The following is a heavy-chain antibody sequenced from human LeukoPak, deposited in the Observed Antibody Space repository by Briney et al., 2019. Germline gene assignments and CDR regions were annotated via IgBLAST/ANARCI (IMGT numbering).Heavy chain of an antibody. CDR2: IKQDGSEK. CDR3: AKSGDLFDY. CDR1: GFTFSRSW. D-gene: IGHD3-10*01. Sequence: AGGSLRLSCAASGFTFSRSWMTWVRQAPGKGLEWVANIKQDGSEKYYLDSVKGRFTISKDNAKNSLYLQMNSLRAEDTALYYCAKSGDLFDYWGQGTLVTVSS. J-gene: IGHJ4*02. V-gene: IGHV3-7*01.